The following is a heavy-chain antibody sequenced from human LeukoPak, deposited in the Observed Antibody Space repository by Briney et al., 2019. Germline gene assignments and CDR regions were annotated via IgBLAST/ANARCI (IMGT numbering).Heavy chain of an antibody. Sequence: GASVKVSCKASGYTFTGYYIHWVRQAPGQGLEWMGWINPNSGGTNYAQKFQGRVTITADKSTSTAYMELSSLRSEDTAVYYCARARQQLAHYYYYYYMDVWGKGTTVTVSS. CDR1: GYTFTGYY. J-gene: IGHJ6*03. CDR2: INPNSGGT. CDR3: ARARQQLAHYYYYYYMDV. D-gene: IGHD6-13*01. V-gene: IGHV1-2*02.